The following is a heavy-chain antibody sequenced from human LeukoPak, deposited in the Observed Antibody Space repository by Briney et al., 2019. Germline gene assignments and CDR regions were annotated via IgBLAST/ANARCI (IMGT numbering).Heavy chain of an antibody. CDR1: GGSISSSSYY. CDR3: ARLLIYCSSTSCHFDY. V-gene: IGHV4-39*01. CDR2: IYYSGIT. D-gene: IGHD2-2*01. Sequence: SSETLSLTCTVSGGSISSSSYYWGWIRQPPGKGLEWIGSIYYSGITYYNPSLKSRVTISVETSNNQFSLKLSSVTAADTAMYYCARLLIYCSSTSCHFDYWGQGTLVTVSS. J-gene: IGHJ4*02.